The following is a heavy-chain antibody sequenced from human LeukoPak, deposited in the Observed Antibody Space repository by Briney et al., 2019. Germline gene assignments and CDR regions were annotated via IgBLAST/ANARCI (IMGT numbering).Heavy chain of an antibody. CDR2: IKQDGSEK. CDR3: ARPGVLLVKYYYGLDV. CDR1: GFTFSSYW. J-gene: IGHJ6*02. Sequence: PGGSLRLSCAASGFTFSSYWMSWVRQAPGKGLEWVANIKQDGSEKYYVDSVKGRFTISRDNAKNSLYLQMNSLRAEDTAVYYCARPGVLLVKYYYGLDVWGQGTTVTVSS. D-gene: IGHD3-9*01. V-gene: IGHV3-7*01.